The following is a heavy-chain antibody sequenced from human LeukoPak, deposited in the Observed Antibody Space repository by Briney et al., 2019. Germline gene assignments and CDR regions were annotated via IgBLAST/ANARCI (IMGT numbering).Heavy chain of an antibody. Sequence: GASVKVSCKASGYAFRIYGFSWVRQAPGQGLEWMGWISAYNGNTNYAQKLQGRVTMTTDTSTNTAYMELRSLISDDTAVYYCARDGGGISDYWGQGTLVTVSS. CDR1: GYAFRIYG. D-gene: IGHD3-16*01. CDR2: ISAYNGNT. V-gene: IGHV1-18*01. CDR3: ARDGGGISDY. J-gene: IGHJ4*02.